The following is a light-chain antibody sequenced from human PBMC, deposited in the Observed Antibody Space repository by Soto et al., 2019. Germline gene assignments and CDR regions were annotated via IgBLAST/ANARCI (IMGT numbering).Light chain of an antibody. CDR2: DVS. V-gene: IGLV2-14*01. CDR1: SSDVGAYNY. Sequence: QSVLTQPASVSGSPGQSITISCTGTSSDVGAYNYVSWYQQHPVKAPKLMIYDVSSRPSGISNRFSSSKSGNTASLTISGVQAEDEADYYCSSYASSSTVIFGGGTKVTVL. J-gene: IGLJ2*01. CDR3: SSYASSSTVI.